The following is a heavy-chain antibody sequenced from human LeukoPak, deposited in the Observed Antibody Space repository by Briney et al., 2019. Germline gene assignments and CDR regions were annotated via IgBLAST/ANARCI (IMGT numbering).Heavy chain of an antibody. Sequence: GGTLRLSCAASGFTFRNYGMSWVRQTPGKGLEWVSVISGSGGTSYYADSAKGRFTISRDSSKNTLYLQMNSLRAEDTAVYYCSRDRHCISSTCYGLWGQGTRVTVSS. CDR2: ISGSGGTS. V-gene: IGHV3-23*01. J-gene: IGHJ4*02. CDR1: GFTFRNYG. CDR3: SRDRHCISSTCYGL. D-gene: IGHD2-2*01.